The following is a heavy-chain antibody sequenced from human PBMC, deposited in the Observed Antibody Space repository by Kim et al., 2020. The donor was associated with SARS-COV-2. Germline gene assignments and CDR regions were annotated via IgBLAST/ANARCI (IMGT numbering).Heavy chain of an antibody. D-gene: IGHD5-18*01. CDR1: GGSISSYY. Sequence: SETLSLTCTVSGGSISSYYWSWIRQPPGKGLEWIGYIYYSGSTNYNPSLKSRVTISVDTSKNQFSLKLSSVTAADTAVYYCARGRGYSYIPRRTRGYFDYWGQGTLVTVSS. J-gene: IGHJ4*02. CDR2: IYYSGST. V-gene: IGHV4-59*01. CDR3: ARGRGYSYIPRRTRGYFDY.